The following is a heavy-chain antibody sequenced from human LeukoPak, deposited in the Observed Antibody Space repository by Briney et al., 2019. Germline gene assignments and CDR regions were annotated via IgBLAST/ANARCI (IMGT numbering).Heavy chain of an antibody. J-gene: IGHJ3*02. D-gene: IGHD6-6*01. CDR3: ARGSSLRDADAFDI. Sequence: SETLSLTCTVSGGSISSSSYYWGWIRQPPGKGLEWIGEINHSGSTNYNPSLKSRVTISVDTSKNQFSLKLSSVAAADTAVYYCARGSSLRDADAFDIWGQGTMVTVSS. CDR2: INHSGST. CDR1: GGSISSSSYY. V-gene: IGHV4-39*07.